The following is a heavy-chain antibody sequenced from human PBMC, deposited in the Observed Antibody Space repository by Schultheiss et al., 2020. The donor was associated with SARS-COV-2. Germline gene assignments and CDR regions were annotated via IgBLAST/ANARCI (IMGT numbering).Heavy chain of an antibody. J-gene: IGHJ6*02. CDR3: ARDARYGFRGRSERGMDV. CDR2: INHSGST. Sequence: SETLSLTCAVSDGSFSDYYWTWIRQPPGKGLEWIGEINHSGSTNYNPSLKSRVTISVATSKNQFSLKLSSVTAADTAVYYCARDARYGFRGRSERGMDVWGQGTTVTVSS. CDR1: DGSFSDYY. V-gene: IGHV4-34*01. D-gene: IGHD5-24*01.